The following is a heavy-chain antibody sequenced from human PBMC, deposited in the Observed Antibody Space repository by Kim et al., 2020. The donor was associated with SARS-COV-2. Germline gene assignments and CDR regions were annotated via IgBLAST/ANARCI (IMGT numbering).Heavy chain of an antibody. Sequence: ASVKVSCKASGYTFTSYYMHWVRQAPGQGLEWMGIINPSGGSTSYAQKFQGRVTMTRDTSTSTVYKELSSLRSEDTAVYYCAREDYYDSSGYPYYYGMDVWGQGTTVTVSS. CDR3: AREDYYDSSGYPYYYGMDV. D-gene: IGHD3-22*01. CDR2: INPSGGST. CDR1: GYTFTSYY. V-gene: IGHV1-46*01. J-gene: IGHJ6*02.